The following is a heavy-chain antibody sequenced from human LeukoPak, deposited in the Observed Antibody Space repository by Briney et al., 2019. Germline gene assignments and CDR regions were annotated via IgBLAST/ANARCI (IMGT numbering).Heavy chain of an antibody. CDR3: ARGSVWSRFLDY. CDR2: ILYTGST. CDR1: RVSICAVD. V-gene: IGHV4-59*01. D-gene: IGHD6-13*01. J-gene: IGHJ4*02. Sequence: TLSLTPTLSRVSICAVDSTGVGHPPRQALDWIGNILYTGSTNYNPSLKSRLTISVDTSKKEFSLQLTSVTAADTAVYYCARGSVWSRFLDYWGQGALVTVSS.